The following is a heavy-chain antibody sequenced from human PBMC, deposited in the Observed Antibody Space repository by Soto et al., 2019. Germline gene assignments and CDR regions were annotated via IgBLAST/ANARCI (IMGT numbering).Heavy chain of an antibody. D-gene: IGHD2-8*01. Sequence: PGGSLRLSCAASGFTFSSYAMSWVRQAPGKGLEWVSAISGSGGSTYYADSVKGRFTISRDNSKNTLYLQMDSLRAEDTAVYYCAKPIIVLMVQDAFYIWGQGTMVTVSS. CDR2: ISGSGGST. V-gene: IGHV3-23*01. CDR1: GFTFSSYA. J-gene: IGHJ3*02. CDR3: AKPIIVLMVQDAFYI.